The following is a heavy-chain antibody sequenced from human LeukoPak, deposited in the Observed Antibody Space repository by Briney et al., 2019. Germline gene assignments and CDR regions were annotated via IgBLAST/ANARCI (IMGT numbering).Heavy chain of an antibody. V-gene: IGHV1-2*02. D-gene: IGHD6-19*01. J-gene: IGHJ4*02. Sequence: ASVKVSCKASGYTFTGYYMHWVRQAPGQGLEWMGWINPNSGGTNYAQKFQGRVTMTRDTSINTAYMELSRLRSDDTAVYHCARGFGYSSGWYFDYWGQGTLVT. CDR3: ARGFGYSSGWYFDY. CDR1: GYTFTGYY. CDR2: INPNSGGT.